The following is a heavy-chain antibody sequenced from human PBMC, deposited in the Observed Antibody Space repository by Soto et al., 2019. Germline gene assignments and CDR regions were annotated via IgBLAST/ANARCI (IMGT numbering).Heavy chain of an antibody. D-gene: IGHD1-26*01. CDR2: IYHSGST. J-gene: IGHJ4*02. Sequence: KASETLSLTCAVSGDSISSGYYWAWIRQPPGKGLEWIGEIYHSGSTNYNPSLKSRVTISVDKSKNQFSLKLSSVTAADTAVYYCARGRVSGGSYLRTARRGYYFDYWGQGTLVTVSS. CDR3: ARGRVSGGSYLRTARRGYYFDY. V-gene: IGHV4-38-2*01. CDR1: GDSISSGYY.